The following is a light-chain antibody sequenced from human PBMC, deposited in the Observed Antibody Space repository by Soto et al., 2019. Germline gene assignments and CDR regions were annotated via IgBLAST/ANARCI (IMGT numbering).Light chain of an antibody. J-gene: IGKJ5*01. CDR3: QQRSDWHPIT. V-gene: IGKV3D-11*02. CDR1: QSVRGH. Sequence: DTVMTQSPAALSLSPVXTXXLSCMAXQSVRGHLSCYQHKTGXAPRILIYDASYRATGVPLRFSGSGSGTDFTLTISSLESGDSATYYCQQRSDWHPITFGKGTRLEIK. CDR2: DAS.